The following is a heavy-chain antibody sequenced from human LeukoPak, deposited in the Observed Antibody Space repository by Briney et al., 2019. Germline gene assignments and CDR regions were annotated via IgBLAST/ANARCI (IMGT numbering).Heavy chain of an antibody. J-gene: IGHJ4*01. CDR1: GGSFSSGGYY. CDR2: IYQSGST. CDR3: ARGFRGTADY. D-gene: IGHD1-1*01. Sequence: SQTLSLTCTVSGGSFSSGGYYWIWIRQHPGKGLEWIGYIYQSGSTYYNPSLKSRVTISADTSKNQFSLKLSSVTAADTAVYYCARGFRGTADYWGQGTLVTAPS. V-gene: IGHV4-31*03.